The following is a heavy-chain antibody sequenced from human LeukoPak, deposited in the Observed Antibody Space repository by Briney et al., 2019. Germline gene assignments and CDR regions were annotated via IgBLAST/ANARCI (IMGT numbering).Heavy chain of an antibody. CDR1: GFTFSSYA. Sequence: QTGGSLRLSCAASGFTFSSYAMHWVRQAPGKGLEWVAVISYDGTYKYYADSVKGRFTISRDNSKNTLYLQMSSLRAEDTAVYYCARDGGYYYDTWGQGTLVTASS. CDR2: ISYDGTYK. D-gene: IGHD3-22*01. CDR3: ARDGGYYYDT. J-gene: IGHJ4*02. V-gene: IGHV3-30*04.